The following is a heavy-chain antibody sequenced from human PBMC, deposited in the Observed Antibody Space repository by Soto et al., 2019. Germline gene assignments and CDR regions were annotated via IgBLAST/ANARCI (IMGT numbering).Heavy chain of an antibody. Sequence: QVQLVQSGAEVKKPGSSVKVSCKASGGTFSSYAISWVRQAPGQGLEWMGGIIPIFGTANYAQKFQGRVTIAADESTSTAYMERSSLRSEDTAVYYCARDQEGREGPVYGMDVWGQGTTVTVSS. CDR2: IIPIFGTA. CDR1: GGTFSSYA. J-gene: IGHJ6*02. V-gene: IGHV1-69*12. CDR3: ARDQEGREGPVYGMDV. D-gene: IGHD1-26*01.